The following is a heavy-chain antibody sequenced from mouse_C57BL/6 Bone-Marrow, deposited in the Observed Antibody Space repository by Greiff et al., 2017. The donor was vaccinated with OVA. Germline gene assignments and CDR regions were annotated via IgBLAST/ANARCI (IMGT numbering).Heavy chain of an antibody. Sequence: DVHLVESGGGLVQPGGSLSLSCAASGFTFTDYYMSWVRQPPGKALEWLGFIRNKANGYTTEYSASVKGRFTISRDNSQSILYLQMNALRAEDSATYYCARPRQAAWFAYWGQGTLVTVSA. V-gene: IGHV7-3*01. CDR3: ARPRQAAWFAY. CDR2: IRNKANGYTT. J-gene: IGHJ3*01. CDR1: GFTFTDYY.